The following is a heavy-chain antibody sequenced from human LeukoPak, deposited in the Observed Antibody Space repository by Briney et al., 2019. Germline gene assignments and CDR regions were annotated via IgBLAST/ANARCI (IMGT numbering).Heavy chain of an antibody. Sequence: SETLSLTCTVSGGSISSYYWSWIRQPAGKGLEWIGRIYTSGSTNYNPSLKSRVTMSVDTSKNQFSLKLSSVTAADTAVYYCARVDSSGYHGPFDCWGQGTLVTVSS. CDR1: GGSISSYY. V-gene: IGHV4-4*07. CDR2: IYTSGST. D-gene: IGHD3-22*01. CDR3: ARVDSSGYHGPFDC. J-gene: IGHJ4*02.